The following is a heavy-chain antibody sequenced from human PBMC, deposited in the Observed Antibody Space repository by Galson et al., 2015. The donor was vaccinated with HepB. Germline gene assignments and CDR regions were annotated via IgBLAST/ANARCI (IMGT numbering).Heavy chain of an antibody. J-gene: IGHJ4*02. D-gene: IGHD2-2*01. CDR1: GFTFSNYW. Sequence: SLRLSCAASGFTFSNYWMSWVRQAPGKGLEWVANIKQDGSEKYYVDSVEGRFTISRDNAKNSLYLQMNSLRAEDTAVYYCARDRCSSTSCFEDYWGQGTLVTVSS. CDR3: ARDRCSSTSCFEDY. CDR2: IKQDGSEK. V-gene: IGHV3-7*01.